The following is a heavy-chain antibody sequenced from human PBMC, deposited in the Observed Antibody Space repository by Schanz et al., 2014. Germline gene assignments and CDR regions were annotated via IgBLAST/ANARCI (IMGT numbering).Heavy chain of an antibody. J-gene: IGHJ3*02. CDR3: ARGGGPEDVFDI. Sequence: QVQLVQSGAEVKKPGASVKVSCKASRSTFSSYTISWVRQARGQGLEWVGRFIPILDVGNYAQQFQGRVTFTADKSTSTASMELSSLRSDDTAVYYCARGGGPEDVFDIWGQGTILTVSS. CDR2: FIPILDVG. D-gene: IGHD5-12*01. V-gene: IGHV1-69*04. CDR1: RSTFSSYT.